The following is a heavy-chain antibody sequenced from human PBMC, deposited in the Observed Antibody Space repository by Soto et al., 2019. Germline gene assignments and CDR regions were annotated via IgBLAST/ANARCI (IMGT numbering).Heavy chain of an antibody. CDR3: ARVVQLVTPSRNYYYYGMDV. CDR2: TYYRSKWYN. V-gene: IGHV6-1*01. CDR1: GDSVSSNSAA. D-gene: IGHD6-6*01. Sequence: PSQTLSLTCAIPGDSVSSNSAAWNWIRQSPSRGLEWLGRTYYRSKWYNDYAVSVKSRITINPDTSKNQFSLQLNSVTPEDTAVYYCARVVQLVTPSRNYYYYGMDVWGQGTTVTVSS. J-gene: IGHJ6*02.